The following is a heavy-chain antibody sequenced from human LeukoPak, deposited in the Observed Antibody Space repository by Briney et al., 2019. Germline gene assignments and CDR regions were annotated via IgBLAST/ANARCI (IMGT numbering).Heavy chain of an antibody. Sequence: WASVKVSCKASGYTFTSYYMHWVRQAPGQGLEWVGIINPSGGSTSYAQKFQGRVTMTRDTSTSTVYMELSSLRSEDTAVYYCASDIVVVPLGNRKFDYWGQGTLVTVSS. CDR2: INPSGGST. D-gene: IGHD2-21*01. CDR3: ASDIVVVPLGNRKFDY. CDR1: GYTFTSYY. J-gene: IGHJ4*02. V-gene: IGHV1-46*01.